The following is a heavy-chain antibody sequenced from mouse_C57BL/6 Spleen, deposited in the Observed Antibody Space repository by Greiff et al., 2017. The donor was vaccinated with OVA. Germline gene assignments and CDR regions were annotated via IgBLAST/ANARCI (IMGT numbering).Heavy chain of an antibody. CDR1: GYSFTSYY. CDR2: IYPGSGNT. CDR3: ARTGTWAMDY. J-gene: IGHJ4*01. V-gene: IGHV1-66*01. Sequence: VQLQESGPELVKPGASVKISCKASGYSFTSYYIHWVKQRPGQGLEWIGWIYPGSGNTKYNEKFKGKATLTADTSSSTAYMQLSSLTSEDSAVYYCARTGTWAMDYWGQGTSVTVSS. D-gene: IGHD4-1*01.